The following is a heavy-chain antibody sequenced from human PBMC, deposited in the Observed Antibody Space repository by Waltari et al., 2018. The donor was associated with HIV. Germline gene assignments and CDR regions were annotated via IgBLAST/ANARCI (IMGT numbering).Heavy chain of an antibody. D-gene: IGHD3-22*01. CDR3: AKLVLGGHYYDTRGYPGN. CDR2: ITGNGGSS. J-gene: IGHJ4*02. Sequence: EVQLLESGGGLVQPGGSLRLSCAASGFTFNTYAMSWVRQAPGKGLEWVSGITGNGGSSYYADSLEGRFTISRDNSKNTLYLQMNSLRAEDTAIYYCAKLVLGGHYYDTRGYPGNWGQGTLVTVSS. V-gene: IGHV3-23*01. CDR1: GFTFNTYA.